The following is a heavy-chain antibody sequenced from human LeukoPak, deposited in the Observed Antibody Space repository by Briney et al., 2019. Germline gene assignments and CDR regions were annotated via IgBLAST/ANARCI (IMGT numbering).Heavy chain of an antibody. CDR3: ARGGFDY. CDR2: IWYDGSNK. Sequence: GGSLRLSCSASGFTFSSYAMHWVRQAPGKGLEWVAAIWYDGSNKYYADSVKGRFTISRDNSKNTLYLQMNSLRAEDTAVYYCARGGFDYWGQGTLVTVSS. J-gene: IGHJ4*02. V-gene: IGHV3-33*08. CDR1: GFTFSSYA.